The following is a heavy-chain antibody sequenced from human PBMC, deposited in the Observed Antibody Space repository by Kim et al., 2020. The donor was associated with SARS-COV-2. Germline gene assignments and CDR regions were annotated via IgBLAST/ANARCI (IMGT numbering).Heavy chain of an antibody. Sequence: YAGSVPGRFTTSRDNAKKSLSLQMNSLRAEDTAVYYCARLDYSGGWYVDYWGQGTRVTVSS. J-gene: IGHJ4*02. D-gene: IGHD6-19*01. V-gene: IGHV3-7*01. CDR3: ARLDYSGGWYVDY.